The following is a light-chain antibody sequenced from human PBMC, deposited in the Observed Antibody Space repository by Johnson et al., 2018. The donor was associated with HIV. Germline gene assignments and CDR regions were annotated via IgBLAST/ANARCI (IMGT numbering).Light chain of an antibody. J-gene: IGLJ1*01. CDR2: ENN. Sequence: QSVLTQPPSVSAAPGQKVTISCSGSSSNIGNNYVSWYQQLPGTAPKLLIYENNKRPSGIPDRFSGSKSGTSATLGITGLQTGDEADYYCGTWDSSLSAGQGVVGTGTKVTVL. CDR1: SSNIGNNY. V-gene: IGLV1-51*02. CDR3: GTWDSSLSAGQGV.